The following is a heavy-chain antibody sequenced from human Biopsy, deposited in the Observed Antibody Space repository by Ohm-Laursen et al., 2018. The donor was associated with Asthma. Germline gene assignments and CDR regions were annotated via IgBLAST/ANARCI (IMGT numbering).Heavy chain of an antibody. V-gene: IGHV4-39*01. J-gene: IGHJ4*02. D-gene: IGHD3-22*01. Sequence: TLSLACSVSGGSITSSSYYWGWIRQPPGKGMEWIGSMYHSGSPYYHPSLKSRATISVDTSKNQLSLKMSSVTAADTAVYFCVRHQYSSSWSTFDYWGQGALVTVSS. CDR2: MYHSGSP. CDR3: VRHQYSSSWSTFDY. CDR1: GGSITSSSYY.